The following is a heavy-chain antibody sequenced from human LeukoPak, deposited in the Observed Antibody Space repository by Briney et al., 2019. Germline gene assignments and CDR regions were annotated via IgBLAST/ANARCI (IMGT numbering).Heavy chain of an antibody. D-gene: IGHD6-19*01. CDR1: GGSISSYY. CDR2: IYYSGST. Sequence: SETLSLTCTVSGGSISSYYWSWIRQPPGKGLEWIGYIYYSGSTNYNPSLKSRVTISVDTSKNQFSLKLSSVTAADTAVYYCARWLVEEVVAGSFDYWGQGTLVTVPS. CDR3: ARWLVEEVVAGSFDY. J-gene: IGHJ4*02. V-gene: IGHV4-59*08.